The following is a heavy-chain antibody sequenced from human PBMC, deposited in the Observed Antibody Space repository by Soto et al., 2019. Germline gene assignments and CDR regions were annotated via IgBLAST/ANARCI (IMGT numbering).Heavy chain of an antibody. CDR3: ARDGYYYDSSGYPNPYYFDY. V-gene: IGHV3-11*05. D-gene: IGHD3-22*01. CDR2: ISSSSSYT. Sequence: PGGSLRLSCAASGFTFSDYYMSWIRQAPGKGLEWVSYISSSSSYTNYADSVKGRFTISRDNAKNSLYLQMNSLRAEDTAVYYCARDGYYYDSSGYPNPYYFDYWGQGTLVTVSS. CDR1: GFTFSDYY. J-gene: IGHJ4*02.